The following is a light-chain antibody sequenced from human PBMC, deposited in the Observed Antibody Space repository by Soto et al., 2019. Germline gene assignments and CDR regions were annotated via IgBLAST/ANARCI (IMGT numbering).Light chain of an antibody. Sequence: QSVLTQPPSVSGAPGQRVAISCTGSSSNIGAEYDVHWYQQLPGTAPKRLIYGDNNRPSGVPDRFSGSKSGTSASLAITGLQPEDEADYYCQSYGSSLTTFVLGTGTKVTVL. CDR2: GDN. V-gene: IGLV1-40*01. CDR1: SSNIGAEYD. CDR3: QSYGSSLTTFV. J-gene: IGLJ1*01.